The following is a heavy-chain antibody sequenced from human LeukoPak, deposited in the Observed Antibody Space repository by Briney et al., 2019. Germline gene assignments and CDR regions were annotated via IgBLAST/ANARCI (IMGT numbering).Heavy chain of an antibody. CDR2: INPNSGGT. CDR1: GYTFTGYY. J-gene: IGHJ5*02. V-gene: IGHV1-2*04. CDR3: ARDLGSLTIFGVVITDNWFDP. Sequence: ASVKVSCKASGYTFTGYYMHWVRQAPGQGLEWMGWINPNSGGTNYAQKSQGWVTMTRDTSISTAYMELSGLRSDDTAVYYCARDLGSLTIFGVVITDNWFDPWGQGTLVTVSS. D-gene: IGHD3-3*01.